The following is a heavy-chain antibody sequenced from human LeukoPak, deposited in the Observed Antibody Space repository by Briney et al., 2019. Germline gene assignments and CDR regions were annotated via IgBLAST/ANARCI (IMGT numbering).Heavy chain of an antibody. J-gene: IGHJ5*02. V-gene: IGHV4-4*02. D-gene: IGHD6-13*01. Sequence: ASETLSLTCAVSGDSISSSNWWTWVRQPPGKGLEWIGEIYPSGSTNYNPSLKSRVTMSVDTSKNQFSLKLRSVIAADTAVYYCARDMAAAPYNWFDPWGQGTLVTVSS. CDR1: GDSISSSNW. CDR3: ARDMAAAPYNWFDP. CDR2: IYPSGST.